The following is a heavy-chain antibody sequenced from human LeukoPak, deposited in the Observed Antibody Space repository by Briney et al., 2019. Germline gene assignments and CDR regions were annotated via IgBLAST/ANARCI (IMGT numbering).Heavy chain of an antibody. CDR1: GFSFSIYA. V-gene: IGHV3-23*01. D-gene: IGHD3-10*01. Sequence: PGGSLRLSCAASGFSFSIYAMGWVRQAPGKGLEWVSGIGAGGGSTYYADSVKGRFTISRDNSRNTLYLQMNSLRADDTAVYYCAKLGMVRGEGYWGQGTLVTVST. CDR2: IGAGGGST. CDR3: AKLGMVRGEGY. J-gene: IGHJ4*02.